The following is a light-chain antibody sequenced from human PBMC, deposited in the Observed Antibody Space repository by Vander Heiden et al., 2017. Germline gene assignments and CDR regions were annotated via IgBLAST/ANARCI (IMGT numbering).Light chain of an antibody. J-gene: IGKJ2*01. CDR2: WAS. V-gene: IGKV4-1*01. Sequence: DIVMTKSTDSLAVSLGEGTAIICRSSESVLYSSNNQNYLAWYLQKPGQPPKLLIYWASTRESGVPDGFSGRGSVTDFTLTISSLQAVDVAVYYFHQDEGTRDTVGQGTQVEIK. CDR1: ESVLYSSNNQNY. CDR3: HQDEGTRDT.